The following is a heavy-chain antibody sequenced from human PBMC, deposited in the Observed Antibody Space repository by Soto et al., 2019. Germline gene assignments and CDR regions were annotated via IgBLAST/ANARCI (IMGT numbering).Heavy chain of an antibody. V-gene: IGHV4-59*08. CDR1: GGSISSYY. CDR3: ARRIIAAAGTYYFDY. D-gene: IGHD6-13*01. Sequence: SETLSLTCTVSGGSISSYYWSWIRQPPGKGLEWIGYIYYSGSTNYNPSLKSRVTISVDTSKNQFSLKLSSVTAADTAVYYCARRIIAAAGTYYFDYWGQGTLVTSPQ. CDR2: IYYSGST. J-gene: IGHJ4*02.